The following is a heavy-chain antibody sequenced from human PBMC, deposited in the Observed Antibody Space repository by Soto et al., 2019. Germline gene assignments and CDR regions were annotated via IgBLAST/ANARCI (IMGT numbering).Heavy chain of an antibody. D-gene: IGHD3-10*01. V-gene: IGHV4-34*01. CDR3: ARGLWFGELFPHY. J-gene: IGHJ4*02. Sequence: PSETLSLTCAVYGGSFSGYYWSWIRQPPGKGLEWIGEINHSGSTNYNPSLKSRVTISVDTSKNQFSLKLSSVTAEDTAVYYCARGLWFGELFPHYWGQGTLVTVSS. CDR1: GGSFSGYY. CDR2: INHSGST.